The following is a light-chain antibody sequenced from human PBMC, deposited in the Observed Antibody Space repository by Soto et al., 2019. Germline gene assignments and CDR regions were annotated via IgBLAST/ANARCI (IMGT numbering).Light chain of an antibody. V-gene: IGLV1-40*01. Sequence: QSVLTQPPSVSGAPGQRVTISCTGSNSNIGAGYDVHWYQQLPGTAPKLLISNNNQRPSGVPDRFSGSKSGTSASLAISGLQSEDEATYYCAAWDDSLNGRVFGGGTQLTVL. CDR3: AAWDDSLNGRV. CDR2: NNN. J-gene: IGLJ3*02. CDR1: NSNIGAGYD.